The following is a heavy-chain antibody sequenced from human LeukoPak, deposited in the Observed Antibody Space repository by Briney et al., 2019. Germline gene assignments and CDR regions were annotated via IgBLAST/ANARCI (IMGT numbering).Heavy chain of an antibody. CDR1: GLTFSRYA. Sequence: WGSLRLSCAASGLTFSRYAMTWVRQAPGKGLEWVSVIRGDGGSTYYADSVKGRFTISRDNSKNTLYLQMNSLRAEDTAVYYCARATRGPFPLDYWGQGTLVTVSS. D-gene: IGHD2/OR15-2a*01. CDR3: ARATRGPFPLDY. J-gene: IGHJ4*02. CDR2: IRGDGGST. V-gene: IGHV3-23*01.